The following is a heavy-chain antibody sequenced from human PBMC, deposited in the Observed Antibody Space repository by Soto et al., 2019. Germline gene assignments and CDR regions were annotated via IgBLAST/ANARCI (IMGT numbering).Heavy chain of an antibody. Sequence: SETLPLTCTVSGGSISSYYWSWIRQPPGKGLEWIGYIYYSGSTNYNPSLTSRVTISVDTPKNHFSLKLSSVTAADTAVYYCARDSNREYYKLWRGSYYATHVWGPGPMVTLSS. CDR2: IYYSGST. CDR3: ARDSNREYYKLWRGSYYATHV. CDR1: GGSISSYY. J-gene: IGHJ6*02. V-gene: IGHV4-59*01. D-gene: IGHD3-3*01.